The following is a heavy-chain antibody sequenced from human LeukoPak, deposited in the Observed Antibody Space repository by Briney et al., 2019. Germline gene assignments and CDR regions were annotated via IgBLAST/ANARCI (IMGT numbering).Heavy chain of an antibody. CDR3: AREESRGWYYDY. CDR2: IYYSGST. CDR1: GGSICSYY. D-gene: IGHD6-19*01. Sequence: SETLSLTCTVSGGSICSYYWRCIRHPPGEGVECIGYIYYSGSTNYNPSLKRRVTISEDTSKNQYSLKQISVTAADTAVYYCAREESRGWYYDYWGQGTLVTVSS. V-gene: IGHV4-59*01. J-gene: IGHJ4*02.